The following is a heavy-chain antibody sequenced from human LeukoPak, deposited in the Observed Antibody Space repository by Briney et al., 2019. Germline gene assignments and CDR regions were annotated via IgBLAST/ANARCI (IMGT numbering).Heavy chain of an antibody. CDR2: IYHSGST. D-gene: IGHD6-6*01. V-gene: IGHV4-4*02. Sequence: SETLSLTCAVSGGSISSSNWWSWVRQPPGKGLEWIGEIYHSGSTNYNPSLKSRVTISVDKSKNQFSLKLSSVTAADTAVYYCATLSSSHRAVDYWGQGTLVTVSS. CDR1: GGSISSSNW. CDR3: ATLSSSHRAVDY. J-gene: IGHJ4*02.